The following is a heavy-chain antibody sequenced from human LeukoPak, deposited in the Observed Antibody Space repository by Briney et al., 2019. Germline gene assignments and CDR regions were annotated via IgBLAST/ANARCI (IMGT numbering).Heavy chain of an antibody. CDR1: GFTFSSYA. Sequence: GGSLRLSCAASGFTFSSYAMSWVRQAPGKGLEWVSAISGSGGSTYYADSVKGRFTISRDNSKNTLYLQMNSLRAEDTAVYYCAKDFGVTMVRGVIPDAFDIWGQGTMVTVSS. D-gene: IGHD3-10*01. J-gene: IGHJ3*02. CDR2: ISGSGGST. V-gene: IGHV3-23*01. CDR3: AKDFGVTMVRGVIPDAFDI.